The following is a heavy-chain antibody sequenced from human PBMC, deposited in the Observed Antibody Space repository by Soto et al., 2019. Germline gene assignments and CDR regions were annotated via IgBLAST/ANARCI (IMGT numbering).Heavy chain of an antibody. J-gene: IGHJ6*02. CDR2: IYYSGST. CDR3: ARGPQSHRGYSSSSRLYYYGMDV. Sequence: SETLSLTCTVSGGSISSGGYCWSWIRQHPGKGLEWIGYIYYSGSTYYNPSLKSRVTISVDTSKNQFSLKLSSVTAADTAVYYCARGPQSHRGYSSSSRLYYYGMDVWGQGTTVTVSS. V-gene: IGHV4-31*03. CDR1: GGSISSGGYC. D-gene: IGHD6-6*01.